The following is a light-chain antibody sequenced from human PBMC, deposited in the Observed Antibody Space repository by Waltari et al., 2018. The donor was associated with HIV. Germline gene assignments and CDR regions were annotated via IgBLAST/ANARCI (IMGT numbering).Light chain of an antibody. CDR2: ENN. J-gene: IGLJ3*02. V-gene: IGLV1-51*02. CDR3: GTWDSSLSVV. CDR1: TSNIGSSS. Sequence: QSALTQPPSVSAAPGQKVTIACSGNTSNIGSSSVSWYQHLPGTAPKLLVYENNKRPSGIPDRFSGSKSGTSATLGISGLQTGDEADYYCGTWDSSLSVVFGGGTKLTVL.